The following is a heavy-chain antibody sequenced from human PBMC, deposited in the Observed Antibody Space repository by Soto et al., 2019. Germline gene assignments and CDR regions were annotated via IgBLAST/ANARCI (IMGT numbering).Heavy chain of an antibody. J-gene: IGHJ5*01. D-gene: IGHD6-19*01. Sequence: SETLSLTCSVSGVSFTSAVYYCSWIRQLPGKGLEWIGYNQNSVSTIYSPSLKSRATISVDTSKNQFSLRLNSVTAAGTAMFYCAMCRSGILDSWGQGTLVTVSS. CDR1: GVSFTSAVYY. CDR2: NQNSVST. V-gene: IGHV4-31*03. CDR3: AMCRSGILDS.